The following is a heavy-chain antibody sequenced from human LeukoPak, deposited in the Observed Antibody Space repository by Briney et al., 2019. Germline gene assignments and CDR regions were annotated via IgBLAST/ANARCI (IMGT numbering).Heavy chain of an antibody. CDR1: GFSFGDFP. V-gene: IGHV3-49*04. Sequence: PGGSLRLSCAGSGFSFGDFPMTWVRQAPGKGLEWVGYIRDKAYGGTTEYAASVKGRLTISRDDSKRIAYLQMNSLQTEDTGIYYCTRGSGRFEFWGQGALVTVSS. CDR3: TRGSGRFEF. J-gene: IGHJ4*02. D-gene: IGHD2-15*01. CDR2: IRDKAYGGTT.